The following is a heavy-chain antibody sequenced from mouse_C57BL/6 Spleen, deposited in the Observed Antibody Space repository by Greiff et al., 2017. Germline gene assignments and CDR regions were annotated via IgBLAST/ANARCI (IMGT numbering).Heavy chain of an antibody. CDR1: GIDFSRYW. V-gene: IGHV4-1*01. D-gene: IGHD1-1*01. Sequence: EVKLMESGGGLVQPGGSLKLSCAASGIDFSRYWMSWVRRAPGKGLEWIGEINPDSSTINYAPSLKDKFIISRDNAKNTLYLQMSKVRSEDTALYYCASQGLLRGYYFDYWGQGTTLTVSS. J-gene: IGHJ2*01. CDR2: INPDSSTI. CDR3: ASQGLLRGYYFDY.